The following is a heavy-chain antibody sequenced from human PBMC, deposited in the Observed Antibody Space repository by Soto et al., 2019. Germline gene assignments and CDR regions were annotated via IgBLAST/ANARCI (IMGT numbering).Heavy chain of an antibody. CDR3: AREVPPRRYYYGSGSYSYYFDY. J-gene: IGHJ4*02. Sequence: SVKVSCKASGGAFSSYAISWVRQAPGQGLEWMGGIIPIFGTANYAQKFQGRVTITADESTSTAYMELSSLRSEDTAVYYCAREVPPRRYYYGSGSYSYYFDYWGQGTLVTVSS. CDR1: GGAFSSYA. V-gene: IGHV1-69*13. D-gene: IGHD3-10*01. CDR2: IIPIFGTA.